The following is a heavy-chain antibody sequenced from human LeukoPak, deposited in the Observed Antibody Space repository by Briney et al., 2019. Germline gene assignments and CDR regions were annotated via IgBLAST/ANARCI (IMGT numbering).Heavy chain of an antibody. CDR2: VNWDGGTT. V-gene: IGHV3-43D*03. CDR3: VKDIGPVTSSPRFDY. CDR1: GFTFSGYA. Sequence: GGSLRLSCAASGFTFSGYAMSWVRQAPGKGLEWVSLVNWDGGTTYYADSVKGRFTISRDNNKNSLYLQMNSLRLEDTALYCCVKDIGPVTSSPRFDYWGQGTLVTVSS. D-gene: IGHD2-2*01. J-gene: IGHJ4*02.